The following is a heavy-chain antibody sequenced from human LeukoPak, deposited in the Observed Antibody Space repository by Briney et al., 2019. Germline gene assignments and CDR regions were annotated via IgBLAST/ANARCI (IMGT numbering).Heavy chain of an antibody. CDR2: IYPGDSDT. CDR3: ARRDGYNQGDYFDY. D-gene: IGHD5-24*01. V-gene: IGHV5-51*01. CDR1: GYSFTSYL. J-gene: IGHJ4*02. Sequence: GESLKTSCKGSGYSFTSYLIDWVRQMPGKGLEWMGIIYPGDSDTRYSPSFQGQVTISADKSISSAYLQWSSLKASDTAMYYCARRDGYNQGDYFDYWGQGTLVTVSS.